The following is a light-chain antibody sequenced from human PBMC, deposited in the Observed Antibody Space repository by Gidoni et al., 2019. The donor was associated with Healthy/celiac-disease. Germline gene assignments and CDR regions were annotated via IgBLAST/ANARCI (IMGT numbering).Light chain of an antibody. CDR3: QQRYSTPIT. J-gene: IGKJ5*01. Sequence: DIQMTDSPSSLPASVGDRVTITCRASQCISSYLNWYQQKPGKAPKLLIYAASSFQSGVPPRCGGSGAGKDFTLTISSEQPEGLANYCWQQRYSTPITFGQGTRLEIK. V-gene: IGKV1-39*01. CDR2: AAS. CDR1: QCISSY.